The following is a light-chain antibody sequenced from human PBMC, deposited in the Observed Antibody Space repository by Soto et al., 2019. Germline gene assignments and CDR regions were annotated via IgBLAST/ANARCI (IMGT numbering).Light chain of an antibody. V-gene: IGLV2-14*01. CDR2: EVT. CDR1: SSDVGGYNY. J-gene: IGLJ1*01. Sequence: QSELTQPASVSGSPGQSITVSCTGTSSDVGGYNYVSWYQQHAGKAPKLMIYEVTNRPSGVSNRFSGSKSGNTASLTISGLQAEDEADYYCSSYTSSTFYVFGTGTKVTVL. CDR3: SSYTSSTFYV.